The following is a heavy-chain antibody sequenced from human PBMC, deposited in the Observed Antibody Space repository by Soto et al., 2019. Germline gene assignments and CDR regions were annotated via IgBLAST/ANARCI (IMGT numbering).Heavy chain of an antibody. J-gene: IGHJ6*02. V-gene: IGHV1-69*01. CDR3: EAEMTFGKLSVV. CDR2: IFPKFGTT. Sequence: QVQLVQSGAEVKKPGSSVKVPCKASGDTDTNYVISWVRQAPGQGLEWMGGIFPKFGTTYSAQKLQDRLTITADESTSTVYMQLSSLRLDGTAVYYCEAEMTFGKLSVVWGQGTTVTVSS. D-gene: IGHD3-16*02. CDR1: GDTDTNYV.